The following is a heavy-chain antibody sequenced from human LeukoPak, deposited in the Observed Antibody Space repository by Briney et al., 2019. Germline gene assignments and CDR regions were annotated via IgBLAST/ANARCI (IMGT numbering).Heavy chain of an antibody. J-gene: IGHJ6*04. CDR2: INHSGST. CDR3: ARGGYCSGASCSNYYYYGMDV. V-gene: IGHV4-34*01. CDR1: GGSFSGYY. D-gene: IGHD2-15*01. Sequence: SETLSLTCAVYGGSFSGYYWSWIRQPPGKGLEWIGEINHSGSTNYNPSPKSRVAISVDTSKNQFSLKLSSVTAADTAVYYCARGGYCSGASCSNYYYYGMDVWGKGTTVTVSS.